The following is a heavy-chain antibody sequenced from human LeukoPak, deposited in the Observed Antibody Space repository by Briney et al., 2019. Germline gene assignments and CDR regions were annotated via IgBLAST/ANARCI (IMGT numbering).Heavy chain of an antibody. J-gene: IGHJ4*02. CDR2: IRTTAEGAT. CDR3: ATGQRYAFDY. D-gene: IGHD3-9*01. Sequence: GGSLRLSCATSGFSFPDYPMNWDRQAPGKGLEWISNIRTTAEGATYAYYADSVKGRVTISRDDGKNTLYLHMNSLRDDDTAVYYGATGQRYAFDYWGQGILVTVSS. V-gene: IGHV3-48*02. CDR1: GFSFPDYP.